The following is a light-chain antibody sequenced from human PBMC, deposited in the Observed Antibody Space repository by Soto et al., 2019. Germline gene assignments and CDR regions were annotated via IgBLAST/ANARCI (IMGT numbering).Light chain of an antibody. V-gene: IGKV1-39*01. Sequence: DIQMTQSPSSLSASVGDRVTITCRASQSISSYLNWYQQKPGKAPKLLIYAASSLQSGVPSRFSGSGSGTDFTLTISSLQPEDFATYYCQQRDSAPFTFGQGTKVDI. CDR1: QSISSY. J-gene: IGKJ2*01. CDR3: QQRDSAPFT. CDR2: AAS.